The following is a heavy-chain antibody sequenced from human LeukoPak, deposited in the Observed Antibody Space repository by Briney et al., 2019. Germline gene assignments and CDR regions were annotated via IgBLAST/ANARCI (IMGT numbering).Heavy chain of an antibody. CDR1: GFTFSSYG. CDR2: ISGSGGST. J-gene: IGHJ6*03. Sequence: GGSLRLSCAASGFTFSSYGMSWVRQAPGKGLEWVSAISGSGGSTYYADSVKGRFTISRDNSKNTLYLQMNSLRAEDTAVYYCAKAGGYSYGPHYYYMDVWGKGTTVTISS. D-gene: IGHD5-18*01. V-gene: IGHV3-23*01. CDR3: AKAGGYSYGPHYYYMDV.